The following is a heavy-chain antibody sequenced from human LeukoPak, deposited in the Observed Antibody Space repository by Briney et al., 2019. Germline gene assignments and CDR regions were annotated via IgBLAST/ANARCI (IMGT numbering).Heavy chain of an antibody. J-gene: IGHJ4*02. CDR3: ARDPSGDSSGYPFDY. Sequence: ASVKVSCKSSGYSFAGYYMQWVRQAPGQGPEWMGWMNPANGVTNYARKFQGRVTLTSDTSISTAYMELSRLTSDDTAVYDCARDPSGDSSGYPFDYWGQGTVVTVSS. CDR2: MNPANGVT. D-gene: IGHD3-22*01. V-gene: IGHV1-2*02. CDR1: GYSFAGYY.